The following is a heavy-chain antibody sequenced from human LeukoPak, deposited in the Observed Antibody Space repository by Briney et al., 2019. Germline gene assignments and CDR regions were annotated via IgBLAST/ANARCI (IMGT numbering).Heavy chain of an antibody. CDR1: GFTFSSYW. J-gene: IGHJ4*02. CDR3: ATRTPQDGYNTLVY. V-gene: IGHV3-74*01. D-gene: IGHD5-24*01. CDR2: INSDGSST. Sequence: GGSLRLSCAASGFTFSSYWMHWVRQAPGKGLVWVSRINSDGSSTSYADSVKGRFTISRDNSDNTLYLQMNSLRAEDTAVYYCATRTPQDGYNTLVYWGQGALVTVSS.